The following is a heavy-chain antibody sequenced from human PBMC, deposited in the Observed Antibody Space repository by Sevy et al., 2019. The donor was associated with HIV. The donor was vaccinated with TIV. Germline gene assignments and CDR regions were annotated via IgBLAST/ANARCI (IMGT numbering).Heavy chain of an antibody. CDR2: IYYTGST. J-gene: IGHJ4*02. CDR3: ARHEHGEIPATCIPFDY. D-gene: IGHD2-2*01. Sequence: SETLSLTCSVSGGSISSGSHYWGWIRQPPGKGLEWIGSIYYTGSTYYNPSLKSRVTISVDTSKNQFSLKVSSVTAADTAVYYCARHEHGEIPATCIPFDYWGQGTLVTVSS. CDR1: GGSISSGSHY. V-gene: IGHV4-39*01.